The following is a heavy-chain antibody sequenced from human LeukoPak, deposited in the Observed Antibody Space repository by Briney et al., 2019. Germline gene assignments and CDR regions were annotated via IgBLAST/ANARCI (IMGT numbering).Heavy chain of an antibody. V-gene: IGHV3-11*04. D-gene: IGHD1-26*01. CDR3: ASINPDSGSYQGDY. CDR2: IRSSGRTI. J-gene: IGHJ4*02. Sequence: KPGGSLRLSCAASGFTFSDYYMSWIRQAPGRGLEWVSYIRSSGRTINYADSVKGRFTISRDNAKNSLYLQMNSLRAEDTAVYYCASINPDSGSYQGDYWGQGTLVTVSS. CDR1: GFTFSDYY.